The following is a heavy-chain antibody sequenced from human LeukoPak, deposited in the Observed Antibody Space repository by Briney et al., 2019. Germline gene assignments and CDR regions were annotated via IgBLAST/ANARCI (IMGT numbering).Heavy chain of an antibody. Sequence: SETLSLTCGVYGGSFSGYFWSWIRQTPGTGLEWIGDINHGGNTNYNPSLKSRVTISVDTSKSQFSLKMHSMTAADTAVYYCARHPAYYSGSGSYFGWFDPWGQGMLVTVSS. CDR3: ARHPAYYSGSGSYFGWFDP. CDR2: INHGGNT. CDR1: GGSFSGYF. V-gene: IGHV4-34*01. D-gene: IGHD3-10*01. J-gene: IGHJ5*02.